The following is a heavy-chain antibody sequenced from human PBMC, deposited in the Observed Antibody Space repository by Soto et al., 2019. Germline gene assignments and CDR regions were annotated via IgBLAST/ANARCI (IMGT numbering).Heavy chain of an antibody. CDR3: ARDGVATPNWFDP. CDR2: IYYSGRA. V-gene: IGHV4-31*11. D-gene: IGHD2-8*01. CDR1: GGSFSGYY. Sequence: PSETLSLTCAVYGGSFSGYYWSWIRQHPGKGLEWIGYIYYSGRAYYNPSLRGRVTMSVDTSKNQISLRLTSVTAADTAVYYCARDGVATPNWFDPWGQGTLVTVSS. J-gene: IGHJ5*02.